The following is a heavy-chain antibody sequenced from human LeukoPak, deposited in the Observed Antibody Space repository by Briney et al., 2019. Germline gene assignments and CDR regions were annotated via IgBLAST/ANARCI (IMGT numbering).Heavy chain of an antibody. D-gene: IGHD3-22*01. CDR2: GNPHSGGT. V-gene: IGHV1-2*02. CDR1: GYTFTDYY. CDR3: ARPDNSYHSRLLFY. J-gene: IGHJ4*02. Sequence: GASVTVSCKASGYTFTDYYIHWVRQAPGHGLEGMGCGNPHSGGTNIAQGFRGKVTMTRDTSVTTPYLELNSLQSSDTPICYCARPDNSYHSRLLFYWGQGTQITVSS.